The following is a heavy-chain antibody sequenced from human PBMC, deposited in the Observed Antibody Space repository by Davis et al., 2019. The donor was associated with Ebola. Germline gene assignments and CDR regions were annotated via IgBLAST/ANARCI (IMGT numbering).Heavy chain of an antibody. D-gene: IGHD3-16*02. CDR3: AAYRWNTWFAP. Sequence: SETLSLTCAVYGGSFSGYYWNWIRQPPGKGLEWIGEVNHRGRTNYNPSLKSRVTISVDTSKNQFSLKLSSVTAADTAVYYCAAYRWNTWFAPWGQGTLVTVSS. J-gene: IGHJ5*02. CDR1: GGSFSGYY. V-gene: IGHV4-34*01. CDR2: VNHRGRT.